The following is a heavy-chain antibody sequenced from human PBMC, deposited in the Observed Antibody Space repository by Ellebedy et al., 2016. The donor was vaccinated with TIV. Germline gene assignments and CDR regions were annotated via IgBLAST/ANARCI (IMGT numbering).Heavy chain of an antibody. CDR2: IYYSGST. D-gene: IGHD1-26*01. Sequence: SETLSLTXTVSGGSISSYYWSWIRQPPGKGLEWIGYIYYSGSTNYNPSLKSRVTISVDTSKNQFSLKLSSVTAADTAVYYCARQTRRELRLDYWGQGTLVTVSS. V-gene: IGHV4-59*01. CDR1: GGSISSYY. J-gene: IGHJ4*02. CDR3: ARQTRRELRLDY.